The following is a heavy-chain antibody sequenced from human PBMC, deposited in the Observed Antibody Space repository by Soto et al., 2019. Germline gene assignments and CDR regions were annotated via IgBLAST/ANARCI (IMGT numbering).Heavy chain of an antibody. CDR2: IYHSGST. D-gene: IGHD2-15*01. V-gene: IGHV4-4*02. CDR3: ATVVVAATASVVYYFDY. J-gene: IGHJ4*02. CDR1: SGSISSSNW. Sequence: QVQLQESGPGLVKPSGTLSLTCAVSSGSISSSNWWSWVRQPPGKGLEWIGEIYHSGSTNYNPSLKSRVTISVDKSKNQFSLKLSSVTAADTAVYYCATVVVAATASVVYYFDYWGQGTLVTVSS.